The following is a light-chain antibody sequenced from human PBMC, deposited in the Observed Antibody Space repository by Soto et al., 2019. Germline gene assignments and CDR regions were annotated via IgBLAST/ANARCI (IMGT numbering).Light chain of an antibody. CDR3: QQYSTYSRT. CDR1: QSLSSW. J-gene: IGKJ1*01. V-gene: IGKV1-5*03. CDR2: KAS. Sequence: DIQMTQSPSILSASVGDRVTITCRASQSLSSWLAWYQHKPGKAPKLLIYKASSLESGVPLRFSGSGSGTEFTLTISSLQRDDFATYYCQQYSTYSRTFGQGTKVDIK.